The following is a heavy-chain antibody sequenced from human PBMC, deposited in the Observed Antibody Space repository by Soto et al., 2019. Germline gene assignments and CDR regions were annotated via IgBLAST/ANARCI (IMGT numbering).Heavy chain of an antibody. CDR1: GGSFIGYY. CDR3: ARGRVTGTTGYYYYYGMDV. J-gene: IGHJ6*02. CDR2: INHSGST. Sequence: SETLSLTCAVYGGSFIGYYWSWIRQPPGKGLEWIGEINHSGSTNYNPSLKSRVTISVDTSKNQFSLKLSSVTAADTAVYYCARGRVTGTTGYYYYYGMDVWGQGTTVTVLL. V-gene: IGHV4-34*01. D-gene: IGHD1-20*01.